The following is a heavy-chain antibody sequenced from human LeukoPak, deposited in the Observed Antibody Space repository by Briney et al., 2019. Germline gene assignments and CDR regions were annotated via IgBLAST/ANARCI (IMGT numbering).Heavy chain of an antibody. CDR2: IYYSGST. CDR3: ARRTRGFFDY. Sequence: SETLSLTCTVSGGSLSSYFWSWIRLPPGKGLEGFGYIYYSGSTNYNPSLKSRVTISVDTSKRQFSLKVSSVTAADTAVYYCARRTRGFFDYWGQGILVTVSS. D-gene: IGHD2-2*01. CDR1: GGSLSSYF. V-gene: IGHV4-59*03. J-gene: IGHJ4*02.